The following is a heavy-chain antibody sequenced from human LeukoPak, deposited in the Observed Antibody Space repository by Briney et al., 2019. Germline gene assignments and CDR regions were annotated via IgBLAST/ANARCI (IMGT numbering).Heavy chain of an antibody. CDR2: IIPILGIA. D-gene: IGHD6-13*01. CDR3: ARDRSLYSSSWYPNWFDP. Sequence: GGSLRLSCAASGFTFSSYAMSWVRQAPGQGLEWMGRIIPILGIANYAQKFQGRVTITADKSTSTAYMELSSLRSEDTAVYYCARDRSLYSSSWYPNWFDPWGQGTLVTVSS. V-gene: IGHV1-69*04. J-gene: IGHJ5*02. CDR1: GFTFSSYA.